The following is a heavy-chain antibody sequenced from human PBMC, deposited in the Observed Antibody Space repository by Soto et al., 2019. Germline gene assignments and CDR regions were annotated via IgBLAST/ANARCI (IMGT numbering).Heavy chain of an antibody. D-gene: IGHD6-19*01. Sequence: GGSLRLSCAASAFNFSNYGMHWVRQAPGKGLEWVAYITYDGSNEFYADSVKGRFTISRDNSKNALFLQMNSLRPEDTAVYYSRAVPINSDNTPFWDYWGQGALVTVSS. CDR2: ITYDGSNE. J-gene: IGHJ4*02. CDR3: RAVPINSDNTPFWDY. CDR1: AFNFSNYG. V-gene: IGHV3-30*03.